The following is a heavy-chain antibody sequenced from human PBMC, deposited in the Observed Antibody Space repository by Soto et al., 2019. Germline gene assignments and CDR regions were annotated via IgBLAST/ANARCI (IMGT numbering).Heavy chain of an antibody. CDR1: GFTFSNAW. J-gene: IGHJ2*01. D-gene: IGHD3-16*01. CDR3: ITDPYLGEVLGYYLDL. V-gene: IGHV3-15*01. CDR2: IRRKADGGTA. Sequence: EAQLVESGGDLVKPGGSLRLSCTASGFTFSNAWMSWVRQAPGKGLEWVARIRRKADGGTADYPAPVKGRFTISRDDSKSMLYLQMNSLMTEDTAVYYCITDPYLGEVLGYYLDLWGPGTLVTVSS.